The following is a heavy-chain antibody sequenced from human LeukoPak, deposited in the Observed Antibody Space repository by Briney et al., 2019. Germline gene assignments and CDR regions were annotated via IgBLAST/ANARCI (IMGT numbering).Heavy chain of an antibody. D-gene: IGHD6-6*01. CDR3: ARGLAPRRGAFDI. J-gene: IGHJ3*02. CDR1: GFTFSGFI. V-gene: IGHV3-48*01. CDR2: ISTSSSPI. Sequence: GGSLRLSCAASGFTFSGFIMNWVRQAPGKGLEWVSYISTSSSPIYYADSVKGRFTISRDNAKNSLYLQMNSLRAEDTAVYCCARGLAPRRGAFDIWGQGTMVTVSS.